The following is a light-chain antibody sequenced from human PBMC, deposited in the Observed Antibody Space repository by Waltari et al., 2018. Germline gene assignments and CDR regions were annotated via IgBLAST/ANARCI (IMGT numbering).Light chain of an antibody. Sequence: EIVLTQSPGTLSLSPGERATLSCRASQSVSSDYLAWYQQRPGQAPRLLMYAASTRATGIPDRFSGFGSGTDFILTISRLEPEDFAVYYCQHYATSPPYTFGQGTKLEIK. CDR3: QHYATSPPYT. CDR2: AAS. V-gene: IGKV3-20*01. CDR1: QSVSSDY. J-gene: IGKJ2*01.